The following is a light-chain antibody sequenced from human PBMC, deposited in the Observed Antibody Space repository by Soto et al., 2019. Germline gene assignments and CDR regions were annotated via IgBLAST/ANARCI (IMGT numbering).Light chain of an antibody. CDR2: GSS. V-gene: IGKV3-20*01. CDR3: QQYCSSPPYT. Sequence: EVVLTQSPGTLSLSPGERATLSCRASQTVSNSYLAWYQQKPGQAPRLLIFGSSDRATGTPDRFSGSGSGTDFTLTISRLEPEDFAVYYCQQYCSSPPYTFGQGTKLEIK. CDR1: QTVSNSY. J-gene: IGKJ2*01.